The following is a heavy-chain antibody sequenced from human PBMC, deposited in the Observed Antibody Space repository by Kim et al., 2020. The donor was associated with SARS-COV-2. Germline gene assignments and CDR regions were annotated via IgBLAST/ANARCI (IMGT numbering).Heavy chain of an antibody. CDR2: INTNTGNP. CDR1: GYTFTSYA. J-gene: IGHJ6*02. D-gene: IGHD6-13*01. V-gene: IGHV7-4-1*02. CDR3: ARDTIHKQLVSFYYYYGMDV. Sequence: ASVKVSCKASGYTFTSYAMNWVRQAPGQGLEWMGWINTNTGNPTYAQGFTGRFVFSLDTSVSTAYLQISSLKAEDTAVYYCARDTIHKQLVSFYYYYGMDVWGQGTTVTVSS.